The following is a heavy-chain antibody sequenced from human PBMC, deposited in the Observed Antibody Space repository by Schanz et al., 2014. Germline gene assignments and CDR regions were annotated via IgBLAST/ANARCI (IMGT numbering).Heavy chain of an antibody. D-gene: IGHD3-10*01. CDR1: GLNFDYYG. V-gene: IGHV3-33*01. CDR3: ARGPIPIQGVPMDF. J-gene: IGHJ4*02. Sequence: QVQLVESGGGVVQPGRSLRLSCATSGLNFDYYGMNWVRQAPGKGLEWVANIGYDGSEKYYVDSVKGRFTISRDNSKDTVYLQMSGLTPEDTAVYYCARGPIPIQGVPMDFWGQGTLVTVSS. CDR2: IGYDGSEK.